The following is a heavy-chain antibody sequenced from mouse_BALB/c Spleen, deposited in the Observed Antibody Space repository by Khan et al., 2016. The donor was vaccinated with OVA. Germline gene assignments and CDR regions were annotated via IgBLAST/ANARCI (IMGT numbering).Heavy chain of an antibody. Sequence: VQLKQSGPGLVKPSQSLSLTCTVTGYSITTNYAWDWIRQFPGNKLEWMGYISYSGSTSYNPSLKSRISITRDTSKNQFFLQLNSWTTEDTATYYCARKNYYGYAVDYWGQGTSFTVSS. CDR1: GYSITTNYA. V-gene: IGHV3-2*02. D-gene: IGHD1-1*01. CDR2: ISYSGST. CDR3: ARKNYYGYAVDY. J-gene: IGHJ4*01.